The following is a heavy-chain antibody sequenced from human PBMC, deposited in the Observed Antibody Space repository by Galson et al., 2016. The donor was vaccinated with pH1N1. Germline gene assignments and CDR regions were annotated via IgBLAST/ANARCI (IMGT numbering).Heavy chain of an antibody. D-gene: IGHD4-23*01. V-gene: IGHV1-2*02. CDR2: ITPNSGGT. CDR3: AGYHGEVYGSNFYYYGLDV. Sequence: SVKVSCKASAYTFTGYYIHWMRQSPGQGLEWMGWITPNSGGTNYAQKFQGRVTMTRDTSINTAYMELSRLRSDDTAVYYCAGYHGEVYGSNFYYYGLDVWGQGTTVTVSS. CDR1: AYTFTGYY. J-gene: IGHJ6*02.